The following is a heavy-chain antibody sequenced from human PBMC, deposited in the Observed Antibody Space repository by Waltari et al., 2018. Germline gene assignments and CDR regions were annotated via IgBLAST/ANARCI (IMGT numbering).Heavy chain of an antibody. CDR3: AIPLTAAGPGAEYFQH. CDR2: INHSGST. D-gene: IGHD6-13*01. CDR1: GGSFSGYY. Sequence: QVQLQQWGAGLLKPSETLSLTCAVYGGSFSGYYWSWIRQPPGKGLEWIGEINHSGSTNYNPSLKSRVTISVDTAKNQFSLKLSSVTAADTAVYYCAIPLTAAGPGAEYFQHWGQGTLVTVSS. V-gene: IGHV4-34*01. J-gene: IGHJ1*01.